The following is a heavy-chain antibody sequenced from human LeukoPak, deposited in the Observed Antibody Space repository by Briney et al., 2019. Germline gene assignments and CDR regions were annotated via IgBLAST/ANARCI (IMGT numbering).Heavy chain of an antibody. CDR1: VFSLSTSGVG. V-gene: IGHV2-5*01. CDR3: AHRRVGATHFDY. J-gene: IGHJ4*02. Sequence: ESGPTLVKPTQTLTLTCTFSVFSLSTSGVGVGWIRQPPGKALEWLALIYWNDDKRYSPSLKSRLTITKDTSKNQVVLTMTNMEPVDTATYYCAHRRVGATHFDYWGQGTLVTVSS. D-gene: IGHD1-26*01. CDR2: IYWNDDK.